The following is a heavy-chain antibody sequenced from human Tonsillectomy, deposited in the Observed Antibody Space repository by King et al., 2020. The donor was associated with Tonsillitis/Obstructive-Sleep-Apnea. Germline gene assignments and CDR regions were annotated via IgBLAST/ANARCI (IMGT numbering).Heavy chain of an antibody. CDR2: VNHSGTT. V-gene: IGHV4-34*01. J-gene: IGHJ3*02. CDR3: ARQDYYDSSGDYFDAFD. Sequence: VQLQQWGAGLLKPSETLPLTCAVYGGSFSGYYWSWIRQPPGKGLEWIGEVNHSGTTNYNPSLKSRVTISLDTSKNQFSLKLSSVTAADTAIYYCARQDYYDSSGDYFDAFD. D-gene: IGHD3-22*01. CDR1: GGSFSGYY.